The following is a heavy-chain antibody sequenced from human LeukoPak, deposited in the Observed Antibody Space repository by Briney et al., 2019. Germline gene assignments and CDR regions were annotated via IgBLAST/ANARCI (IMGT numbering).Heavy chain of an antibody. V-gene: IGHV4-59*01. Sequence: PSETLSLTCTVSGGSISSYYWSWIRQPPGKGLEWIGYIYYSGSSNYNPSLKSRVTIPVNTSKNQFSLKLSSVTAADTAVYYCARSVEGYCSGGSCYSYYYYMDVWGKGTTVTVSS. CDR1: GGSISSYY. CDR3: ARSVEGYCSGGSCYSYYYYMDV. CDR2: IYYSGSS. D-gene: IGHD2-15*01. J-gene: IGHJ6*03.